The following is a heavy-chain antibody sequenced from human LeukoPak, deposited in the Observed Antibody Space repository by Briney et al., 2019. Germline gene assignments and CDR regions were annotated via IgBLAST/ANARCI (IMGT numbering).Heavy chain of an antibody. D-gene: IGHD3-22*01. J-gene: IGHJ3*02. CDR2: ISPSGDIR. CDR1: GFTFSSYD. CDR3: AKDVGDSSGLDI. V-gene: IGHV3-23*01. Sequence: GGSLRLSCAVSGFTFSSYDTNWVRQAPGKGLEWVSGISPSGDIRYYADSVKGRFTISRDNSKNSLYLQMNSLRAEDMALYYCAKDVGDSSGLDIWGQGTMVTVSS.